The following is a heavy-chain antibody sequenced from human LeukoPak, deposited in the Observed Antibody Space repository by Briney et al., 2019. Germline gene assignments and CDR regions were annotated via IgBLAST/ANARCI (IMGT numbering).Heavy chain of an antibody. V-gene: IGHV1-46*01. CDR3: ARVGFGEPRYYYYYYMDV. Sequence: ASVKVSCKASGYTFINNWMHWVRQAPGQGLEWIGLINPTGTGTLYAQKLQGRVTMTTDTSTSTAYMELRSLRSDDTAVYYCARVGFGEPRYYYYYYMDVWGKGTTVTISS. CDR2: INPTGTGT. J-gene: IGHJ6*03. D-gene: IGHD3-10*01. CDR1: GYTFINNW.